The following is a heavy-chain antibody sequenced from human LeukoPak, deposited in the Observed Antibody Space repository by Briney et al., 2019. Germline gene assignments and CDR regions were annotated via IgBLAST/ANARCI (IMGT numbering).Heavy chain of an antibody. V-gene: IGHV4-34*01. CDR3: ARRPGWRWLQLGAFDI. D-gene: IGHD5-24*01. CDR2: INHSGST. J-gene: IGHJ3*02. CDR1: GGSFSGYY. Sequence: SETLSLTCAVYGGSFSGYYWSWIRQPPGKGLEWIGEINHSGSTNYNPSLKSRVTISVDTSKNQFSLKLSSVTAADTAVYYCARRPGWRWLQLGAFDIWGQGTMVTVSS.